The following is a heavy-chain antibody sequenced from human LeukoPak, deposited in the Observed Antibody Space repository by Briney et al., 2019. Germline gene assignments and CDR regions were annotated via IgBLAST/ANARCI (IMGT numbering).Heavy chain of an antibody. CDR3: ARGHTAVTRHFDF. Sequence: GGSLRLSCAASGFTFSDYYMTWVRQAPGKGLEWVSIISSGSSAIFSADALKGRFTISRDDAKNLLYLDMNSLRAEDTAVYYCARGHTAVTRHFDFWGQGTLVTVSS. J-gene: IGHJ4*02. CDR2: ISSGSSAI. CDR1: GFTFSDYY. D-gene: IGHD4-17*01. V-gene: IGHV3-69-1*01.